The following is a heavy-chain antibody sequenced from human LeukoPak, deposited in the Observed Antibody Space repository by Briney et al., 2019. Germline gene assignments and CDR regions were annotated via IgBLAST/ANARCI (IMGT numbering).Heavy chain of an antibody. CDR2: IYSGGST. V-gene: IGHV3-53*01. CDR1: GFTVSSNY. Sequence: PGGSLRLSCAASGFTVSSNYMSWVRQAPGKGLEWVSVIYSGGSTYYADSVKGRFTISRDNAKNSLYLQMNSLRAEDTAVYYCARGDYGDYAFDYWGQGTLVTVSS. J-gene: IGHJ4*02. CDR3: ARGDYGDYAFDY. D-gene: IGHD4-17*01.